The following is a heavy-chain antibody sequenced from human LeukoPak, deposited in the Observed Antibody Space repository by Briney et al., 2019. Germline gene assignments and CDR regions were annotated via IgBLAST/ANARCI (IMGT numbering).Heavy chain of an antibody. CDR2: ISGSGGST. CDR1: GFTFSSYA. J-gene: IGHJ3*02. V-gene: IGHV3-23*01. Sequence: GGSLRLSCAASGFTFSSYAMSWVRQAPGKGLEWVSAISGSGGSTYYADSVKGRFTISRDNSKNTLYLQMNSLRAEDTAVYYCAKIDCGGDCYPPRHDAFDIWGQGTMVTVSS. D-gene: IGHD2-21*01. CDR3: AKIDCGGDCYPPRHDAFDI.